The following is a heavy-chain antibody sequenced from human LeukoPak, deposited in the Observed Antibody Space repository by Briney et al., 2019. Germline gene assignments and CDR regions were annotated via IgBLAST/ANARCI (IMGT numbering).Heavy chain of an antibody. CDR3: AHYYGSGSKVDY. CDR2: ISGSGGST. CDR1: GFTFSSYA. J-gene: IGHJ4*02. Sequence: TGGSLRLSCAASGFTFSSYAMSWVRQAPGKGLEWVSAISGSGGSTYYADSVEGRFTISRDNSKNTLYLQMNSLRAEDTAVYYCAHYYGSGSKVDYWGQGTLVTVSS. D-gene: IGHD3-10*01. V-gene: IGHV3-23*01.